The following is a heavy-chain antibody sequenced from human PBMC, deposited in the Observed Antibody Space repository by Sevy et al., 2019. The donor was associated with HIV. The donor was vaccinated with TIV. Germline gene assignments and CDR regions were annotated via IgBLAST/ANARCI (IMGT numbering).Heavy chain of an antibody. D-gene: IGHD5-12*01. V-gene: IGHV3-49*03. Sequence: GGSLRLSCTTSGFTFDDYAMSWFRQAPGKGLEWVAFITRNSYEAYGGTTDYGASVKGRFIISRDDSKSIAYMQTNRLKIEDTAVYYCYRGLATADTPEYYFDYWGQGTLVTVSS. CDR1: GFTFDDYA. CDR2: ITRNSYEAYGGTT. CDR3: YRGLATADTPEYYFDY. J-gene: IGHJ4*02.